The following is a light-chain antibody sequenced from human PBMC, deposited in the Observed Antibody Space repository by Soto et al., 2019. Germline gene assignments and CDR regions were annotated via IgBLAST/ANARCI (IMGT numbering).Light chain of an antibody. CDR2: KDS. J-gene: IGLJ2*01. V-gene: IGLV3-25*03. CDR1: ALPKQY. Sequence: SYELTQPPSVSVSPGQTARITCSGDALPKQYAYWYQQKAGQAPVLVIYKDSERPSGIPERISGSSSGTTVTLTISGVQAEDEADYYCQSADSSGTYPVVFGGGTKVTVL. CDR3: QSADSSGTYPVV.